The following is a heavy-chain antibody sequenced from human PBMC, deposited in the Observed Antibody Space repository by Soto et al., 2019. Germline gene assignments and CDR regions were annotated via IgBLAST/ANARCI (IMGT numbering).Heavy chain of an antibody. CDR1: GFTFSSYW. CDR3: ARDYYDFWSGYFLYYMDV. Sequence: GGSLRLSCAASGFTFSSYWMHWVRQAPGKGLVWVSRINSDGSSTSYADSVKGRFTISRDNAKNTLYLQMNSLRAEDTAVYYCARDYYDFWSGYFLYYMDVWGKGTTVTVSS. V-gene: IGHV3-74*01. J-gene: IGHJ6*03. CDR2: INSDGSST. D-gene: IGHD3-3*01.